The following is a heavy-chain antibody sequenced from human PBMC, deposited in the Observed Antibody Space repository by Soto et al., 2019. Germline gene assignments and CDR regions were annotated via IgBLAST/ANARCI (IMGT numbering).Heavy chain of an antibody. J-gene: IGHJ4*02. D-gene: IGHD3-10*01. CDR2: INHSGST. CDR1: GGSFSGYY. V-gene: IGHV4-34*01. Sequence: SETLSLTCAVYGGSFSGYYWSWIRQPPGKGLEWIGEINHSGSTNYNPSLKSRVTISVDTSKNQFSLKLSSVTAADTAVYYCARERRITMVRGVINRAFDYWGQGTLVTVSS. CDR3: ARERRITMVRGVINRAFDY.